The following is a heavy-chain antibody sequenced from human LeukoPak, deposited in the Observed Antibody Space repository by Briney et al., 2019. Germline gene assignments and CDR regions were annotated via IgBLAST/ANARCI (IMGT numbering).Heavy chain of an antibody. CDR1: GFTFDDYA. CDR3: AKGIVAAILDWFDP. V-gene: IGHV3-9*01. CDR2: ISWNSGSI. J-gene: IGHJ5*02. D-gene: IGHD5-12*01. Sequence: GRSLRLSCAASGFTFDDYAMHWVRQAPGKGLEWVSGISWNSGSIGYADSVKGRFTISRDNAKNSLYLQMNSLRAEDTALYYCAKGIVAAILDWFDPWGQGTLVTVSS.